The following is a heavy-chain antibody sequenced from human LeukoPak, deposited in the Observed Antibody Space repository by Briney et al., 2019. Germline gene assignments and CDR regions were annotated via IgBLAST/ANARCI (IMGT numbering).Heavy chain of an antibody. Sequence: SETLSLTCAVYGGSFSGYYWSWIRQPPGKGLEWIGEINHSGSTNYNPSLKSRVTISVDTSKNQFSLKLSSVTAADTAVYYCARGLKQRWNWFDPWGQGTLVTVSS. J-gene: IGHJ5*02. CDR3: ARGLKQRWNWFDP. V-gene: IGHV4-34*01. CDR1: GGSFSGYY. D-gene: IGHD1/OR15-1a*01. CDR2: INHSGST.